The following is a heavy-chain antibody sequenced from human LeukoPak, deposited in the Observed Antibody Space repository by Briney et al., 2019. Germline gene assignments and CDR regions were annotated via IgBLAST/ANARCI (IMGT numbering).Heavy chain of an antibody. V-gene: IGHV4-59*08. J-gene: IGHJ4*02. D-gene: IGHD1-1*01. CDR2: IYYSGST. CDR3: ARHGPTGTPTTFDY. Sequence: PSETLSLTCTVSGGSIGSYYWSWIRQPPGKGLEWIGYIYYSGSTNYNPSLKSRVTISGDTSKNQFSLKLTSVTAADTALYYCARHGPTGTPTTFDYWGQGTLVTVSS. CDR1: GGSIGSYY.